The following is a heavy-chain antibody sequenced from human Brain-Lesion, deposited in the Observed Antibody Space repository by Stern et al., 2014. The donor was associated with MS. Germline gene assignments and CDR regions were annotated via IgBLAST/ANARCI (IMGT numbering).Heavy chain of an antibody. CDR2: ISSNSGSI. CDR1: GFTFDNYA. V-gene: IGHV3-9*01. Sequence: QLVESGGGLVQPGRSLRLSCAASGFTFDNYAMHCVRQAPGKGLEWVSVISSNSGSIGYADSVKGRFTISRDNAKNFLYLQMNSLRPEDTALYYCAKDIYDSSGFYYGVYYYGLDVWGQGTTVTVSS. J-gene: IGHJ6*02. D-gene: IGHD3-22*01. CDR3: AKDIYDSSGFYYGVYYYGLDV.